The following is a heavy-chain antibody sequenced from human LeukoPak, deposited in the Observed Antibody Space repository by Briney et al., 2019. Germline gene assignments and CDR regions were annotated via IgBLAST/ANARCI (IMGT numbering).Heavy chain of an antibody. CDR3: ARRVTTSDDAFDI. J-gene: IGHJ3*02. CDR1: GYSFTSYW. V-gene: IGHV5-51*01. CDR2: IYPGDSDT. Sequence: GESPKISCKGSGYSFTSYWIGWVRQMPGKGLEWMGIIYPGDSDTRYSPSFQGQVTISADKSISTAYLQWSSLKASDTAMYYCARRVTTSDDAFDIWGQGTMVTVSS. D-gene: IGHD1-14*01.